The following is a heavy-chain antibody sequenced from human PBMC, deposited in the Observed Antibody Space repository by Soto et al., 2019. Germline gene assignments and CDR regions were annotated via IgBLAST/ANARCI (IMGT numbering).Heavy chain of an antibody. Sequence: QVRLQHWGAGLLKPSETLSRTCAVYGGSLSGYSWSWIRQPPGRGLEWIGEINHSRSTNYNPSLKSRVTISVDTPKNQFSLNLTSVTAADTAVYYCAKGFGGRLYGPGSDAFDDWGQGILVTVSS. CDR3: AKGFGGRLYGPGSDAFDD. J-gene: IGHJ4*02. V-gene: IGHV4-34*01. D-gene: IGHD3-10*01. CDR2: INHSRST. CDR1: GGSLSGYS.